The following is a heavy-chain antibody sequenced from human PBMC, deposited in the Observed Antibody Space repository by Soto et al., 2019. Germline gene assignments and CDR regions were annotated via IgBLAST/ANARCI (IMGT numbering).Heavy chain of an antibody. D-gene: IGHD3-3*01. Sequence: PGGSLRLSCAASGFTFSSYWMHWVRQAPGKGLVWVSRINSDGSSTSYADSVKGRFTIPRDNAKNTLYLQMNSLRAEDTAVYYCARDQYDFWSGEPRHAFDIWGQGAMVTVSS. CDR1: GFTFSSYW. V-gene: IGHV3-74*01. J-gene: IGHJ3*02. CDR2: INSDGSST. CDR3: ARDQYDFWSGEPRHAFDI.